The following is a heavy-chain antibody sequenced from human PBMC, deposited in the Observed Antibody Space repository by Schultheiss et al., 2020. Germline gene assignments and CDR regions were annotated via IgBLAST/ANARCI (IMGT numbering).Heavy chain of an antibody. CDR3: ARDGIAVAGLYGMDV. V-gene: IGHV3-7*03. J-gene: IGHJ6*02. D-gene: IGHD6-19*01. CDR2: IKQDGSEK. CDR1: GFTFSSNY. Sequence: GGSLRLSCAASGFTFSSNYMSWVRQAPGKGLEWVANIKQDGSEKYYVDSVKGRFTISRDNSKNTLYLQMGSLRAEDTAVYYCARDGIAVAGLYGMDVWGQGTTVTVSS.